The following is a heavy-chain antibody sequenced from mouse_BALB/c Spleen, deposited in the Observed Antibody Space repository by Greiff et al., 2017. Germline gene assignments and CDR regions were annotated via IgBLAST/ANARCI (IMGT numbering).Heavy chain of an antibody. CDR3: AREGIYDYDGIAY. D-gene: IGHD2-4*01. CDR2: FNPSTGYT. V-gene: IGHV1-7*01. Sequence: HVQLQQSGAELAKPGASVKMSCKASGYTFTSDWMHWVKQRPAQGLEWIGYFNPSTGYTEYNQKFKDKATLTADKSSSTAYMQLNSLTSEDSAIYYCAREGIYDYDGIAYWGQGTLVTVSA. CDR1: GYTFTSDW. J-gene: IGHJ3*01.